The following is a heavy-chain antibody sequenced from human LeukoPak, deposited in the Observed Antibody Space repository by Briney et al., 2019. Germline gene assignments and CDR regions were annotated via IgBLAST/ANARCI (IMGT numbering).Heavy chain of an antibody. J-gene: IGHJ5*02. CDR2: ISSSSSYI. Sequence: GGSLRLSCAASGFTFSNYSMNWVRQAPGKGLEWVSSISSSSSYIYYADSVKGRFTISRDNAKNSLYLQMNSLRAEDTAVYYCARGPFKAYSSSWYIGWFDPWGQGTLVTVSS. CDR1: GFTFSNYS. CDR3: ARGPFKAYSSSWYIGWFDP. D-gene: IGHD6-13*01. V-gene: IGHV3-21*01.